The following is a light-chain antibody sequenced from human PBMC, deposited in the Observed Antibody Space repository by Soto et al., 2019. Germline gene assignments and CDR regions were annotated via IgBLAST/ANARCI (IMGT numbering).Light chain of an antibody. Sequence: IVLTQSPGNLSLSPGERATLSCRASQSVSSSYLAWYQQRPGQAPRLLIFGASYRATDIPDRFSGSGSGTDFTLTISRLEPEDFAVYYCQHYSSSPPEFTFGPGTKVDSK. J-gene: IGKJ3*01. V-gene: IGKV3-20*01. CDR1: QSVSSSY. CDR3: QHYSSSPPEFT. CDR2: GAS.